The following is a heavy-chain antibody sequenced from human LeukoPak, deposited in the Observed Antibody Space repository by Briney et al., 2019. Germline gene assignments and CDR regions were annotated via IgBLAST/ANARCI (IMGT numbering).Heavy chain of an antibody. Sequence: PGMSLRLSCTVSGFTFSNHAMNRVRQSPGKGLEWISGINIRSTGTYYADSVKGRFTISRDDSKDTLYLQMNSLSVEDTAIYYCAKLLGTMWPMWGLDVWGQGTTVTVSS. V-gene: IGHV3-23*01. D-gene: IGHD2-8*02. CDR2: INIRSTGT. J-gene: IGHJ6*02. CDR1: GFTFSNHA. CDR3: AKLLGTMWPMWGLDV.